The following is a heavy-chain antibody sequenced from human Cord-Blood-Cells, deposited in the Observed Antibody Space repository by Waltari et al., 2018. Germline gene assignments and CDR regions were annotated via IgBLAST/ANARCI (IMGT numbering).Heavy chain of an antibody. J-gene: IGHJ2*01. D-gene: IGHD7-27*01. CDR3: ARVRNGDWGWYFDL. V-gene: IGHV4-59*01. CDR1: GCSISSYY. CDR2: IYYSGST. Sequence: QVQLQESGPGLVKPSETLSLTCTVSGCSISSYYWSWLRQPPGKGLEWIGYIYYSGSTNYNPSLKSRVTISVDTSKNQFSLKLSSVTAADTAVYYCARVRNGDWGWYFDLWGRGTLVTVSS.